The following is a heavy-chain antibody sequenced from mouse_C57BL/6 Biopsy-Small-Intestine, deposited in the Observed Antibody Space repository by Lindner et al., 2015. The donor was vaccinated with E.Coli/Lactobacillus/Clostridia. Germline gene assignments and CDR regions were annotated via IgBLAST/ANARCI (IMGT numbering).Heavy chain of an antibody. CDR1: GYTFTDYY. CDR3: ARRAATGPKPIFDY. J-gene: IGHJ4*01. CDR2: INPDSGGT. V-gene: IGHV1-84*02. Sequence: SVKVSCKASGYTFTDYYMHWVRQAPGQGLEWMGWINPDSGGTNYAQKFQGRVTMTRDTSITTAYMELSRLRSDDTAVYYCARRAATGPKPIFDYWGQGTLVTVSS. D-gene: IGHD4-1*02.